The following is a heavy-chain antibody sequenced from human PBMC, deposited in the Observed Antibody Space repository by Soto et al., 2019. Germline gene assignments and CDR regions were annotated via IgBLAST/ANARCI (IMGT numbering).Heavy chain of an antibody. D-gene: IGHD6-13*01. CDR2: ISYDGSNK. CDR1: VFTFSSYG. CDR3: AKDSIAAAGTAWNFQH. V-gene: IGHV3-30*18. J-gene: IGHJ1*01. Sequence: GWSLSLSCASSVFTFSSYGMHWVRQAPGKGLEWVAVISYDGSNKYYADSVKGRFTISRDNSKNTLYLQMNSLRAEDTAVYYCAKDSIAAAGTAWNFQHWGQGTLVTVSS.